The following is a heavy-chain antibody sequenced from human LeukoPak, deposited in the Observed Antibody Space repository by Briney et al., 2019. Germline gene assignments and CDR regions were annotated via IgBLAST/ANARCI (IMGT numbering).Heavy chain of an antibody. CDR2: ISSSSSYI. J-gene: IGHJ6*02. CDR1: GFTFSSYS. D-gene: IGHD5-18*01. CDR3: ARDTAMVADYYYGMDV. V-gene: IGHV3-21*01. Sequence: NPGGSLRLSCAASGFTFSSYSMNWVRQAPGKGLEWVSSISSSSSYIYYADSVKGRFTISRDNAKNSLYLQMNSLRAEDTAVYYCARDTAMVADYYYGMDVWGQGTTVTVSS.